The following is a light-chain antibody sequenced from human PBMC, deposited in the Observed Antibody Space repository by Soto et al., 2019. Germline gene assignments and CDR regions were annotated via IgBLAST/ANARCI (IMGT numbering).Light chain of an antibody. CDR1: QSVSSN. CDR3: QQYNNWPPKFP. Sequence: EIVMTQSPATLSVSPGERATLSCRASQSVSSNLAWYQQKPGQALRLLISGPSTRDTGIPARFSGSGSGTEFTHTISSLQAEDVAVYYRQQYNNWPPKFPLGPGTNVDIK. J-gene: IGKJ3*01. CDR2: GPS. V-gene: IGKV3-15*01.